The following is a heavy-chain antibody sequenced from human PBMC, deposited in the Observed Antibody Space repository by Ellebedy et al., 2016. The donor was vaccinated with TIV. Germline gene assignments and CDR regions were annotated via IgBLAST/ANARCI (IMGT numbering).Heavy chain of an antibody. CDR2: INDRGVST. V-gene: IGHV3-23*01. CDR1: GFSFSSYA. CDR3: AKVLAVAGADY. Sequence: GESLKIPCAASGFSFSSYAMSWVRPTPGKGLEWVSSINDRGVSTYYADSVKGRFTVSRDNSKNTLFLQMNNLRGEDTAFYYCAKVLAVAGADYWGQGTLVTVSS. J-gene: IGHJ4*02. D-gene: IGHD6-19*01.